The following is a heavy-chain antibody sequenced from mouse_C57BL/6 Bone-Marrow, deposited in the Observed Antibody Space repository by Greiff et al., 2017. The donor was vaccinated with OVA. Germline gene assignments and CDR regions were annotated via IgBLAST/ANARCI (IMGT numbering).Heavy chain of an antibody. CDR3: ARESITTVVARYFDV. V-gene: IGHV1-80*01. J-gene: IGHJ1*03. D-gene: IGHD1-1*01. CDR1: GYAFSSYW. CDR2: IYPGDGDT. Sequence: VQLQQSGAELVKPGASVKISCKASGYAFSSYWMNWVKQRPGKGLEWIGQIYPGDGDTNYNGKFKGKATLTADKYSSTAYMQLSSLTSEDSAVYFCARESITTVVARYFDVWGTGTTVTVSS.